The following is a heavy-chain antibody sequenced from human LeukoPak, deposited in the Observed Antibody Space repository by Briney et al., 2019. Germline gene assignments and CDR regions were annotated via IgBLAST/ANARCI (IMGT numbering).Heavy chain of an antibody. D-gene: IGHD4-23*01. CDR3: ARDTAVWDS. CDR1: GLTLSNSW. J-gene: IGHJ4*02. V-gene: IGHV3-7*03. Sequence: GGSLRLSCAASGLTLSNSWMSWVRKAPGRGLEWVANIKQDGGEKYYVDSVKGRFTISRDNAKNSLYLQMNSLRAEDTAVYYCARDTAVWDSWGQGTLVTVSS. CDR2: IKQDGGEK.